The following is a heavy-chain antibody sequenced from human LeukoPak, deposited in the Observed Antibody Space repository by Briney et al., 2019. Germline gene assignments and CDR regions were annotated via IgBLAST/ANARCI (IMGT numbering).Heavy chain of an antibody. D-gene: IGHD3-22*01. Sequence: GGSLGLSCAASGFTFSSYEMNWVRQAPGKGLEWVSYISGSGSTIYYADSVRGRFTISRDNAKNSLFLQMNSLRAEDTAVYYCARAEPRGTSGYYYVSAFDIWGQGTMVTVSS. V-gene: IGHV3-48*03. J-gene: IGHJ3*02. CDR1: GFTFSSYE. CDR2: ISGSGSTI. CDR3: ARAEPRGTSGYYYVSAFDI.